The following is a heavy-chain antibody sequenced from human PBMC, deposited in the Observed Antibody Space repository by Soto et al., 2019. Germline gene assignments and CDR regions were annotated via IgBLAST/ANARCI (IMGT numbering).Heavy chain of an antibody. D-gene: IGHD3-3*01. CDR1: GFTFSDYY. CDR2: ISSSGSTI. V-gene: IGHV3-11*01. J-gene: IGHJ6*02. CDR3: ARSRGNLLRFLVVPENGGWYYFGMDV. Sequence: GGSLRLSCAASGFTFSDYYMSWIRQAPGKGLEWVSYISSSGSTIYSTVSVKGRFTISRDNAKNSLYLQMNSLRAEDAAVYYCARSRGNLLRFLVVPENGGWYYFGMDVWAQGTTVNICS.